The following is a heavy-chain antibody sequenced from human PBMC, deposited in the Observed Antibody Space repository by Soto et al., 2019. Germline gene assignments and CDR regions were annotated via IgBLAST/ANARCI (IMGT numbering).Heavy chain of an antibody. CDR2: ISYDGSNK. D-gene: IGHD3-16*01. Sequence: QVQLVESGGGVVQPGRSLRLSCAASGLPFSSYGMHWVRQAPGKGLEWVAVISYDGSNKYYADSVKGRFTNSRDNSKNTLELQMNSRRAEDTAVYYCAKDSNVAYYYYYMDVWGKGTTVTVSS. J-gene: IGHJ6*03. CDR3: AKDSNVAYYYYYMDV. V-gene: IGHV3-30*18. CDR1: GLPFSSYG.